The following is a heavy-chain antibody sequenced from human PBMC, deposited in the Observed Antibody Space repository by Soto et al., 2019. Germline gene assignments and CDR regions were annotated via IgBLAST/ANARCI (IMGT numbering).Heavy chain of an antibody. J-gene: IGHJ5*02. V-gene: IGHV4-59*01. Sequence: SETLSLTCTVSGGSISSYYWRWIRQPPGKGLEWIGYIYYSGSTNYKPSLKSRVTISVDTSKNKFSMKLSSVTAADTAVNYCARAEGFKGVFGWFDTWGQGTLVTVSS. CDR3: ARAEGFKGVFGWFDT. CDR1: GGSISSYY. CDR2: IYYSGST. D-gene: IGHD3-16*01.